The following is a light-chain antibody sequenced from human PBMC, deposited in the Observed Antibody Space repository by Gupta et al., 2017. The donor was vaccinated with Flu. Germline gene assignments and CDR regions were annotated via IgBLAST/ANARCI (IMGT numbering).Light chain of an antibody. CDR3: HSSDCRLNDSL. J-gene: IGLJ3*02. CDR2: GDF. CDR1: SNIGADFD. V-gene: IGLV1-40*01. Sequence: SNIGADFDIHWYHRLPGVPPRLLIFGDFNRPSEIPDRFADSETGTSASLTITGLQAEDEGYYYCHSSDCRLNDSLFGGGTKVTVL.